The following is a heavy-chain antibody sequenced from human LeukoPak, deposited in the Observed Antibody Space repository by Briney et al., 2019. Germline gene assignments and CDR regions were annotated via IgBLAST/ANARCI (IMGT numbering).Heavy chain of an antibody. CDR2: IYYSGST. V-gene: IGHV4-30-4*08. CDR1: GGSISSGDYY. J-gene: IGHJ1*01. CDR3: ARGSLYSSSWYSTH. D-gene: IGHD6-13*01. Sequence: SQTLSLTCTVSGGSISSGDYYWSWIRQPPGKGLEWIGYIYYSGSTYYNPSLKSRVTISVDTSKNQFSLKLSSVTAADTAVYYCARGSLYSSSWYSTHWGQGTLVTVSS.